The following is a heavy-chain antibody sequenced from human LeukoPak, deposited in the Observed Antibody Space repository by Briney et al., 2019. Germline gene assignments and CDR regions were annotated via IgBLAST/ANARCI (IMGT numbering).Heavy chain of an antibody. CDR2: IKSKTDGGTT. CDR1: GGSISSYY. J-gene: IGHJ4*02. CDR3: TTHDYYDSSGPPFDY. Sequence: PSETLSLTCTVSGGSISSYYWSWIRQPAGKGLEWVGRIKSKTDGGTTDYAAPVKGRFTISRDDSKNTLYLQMNSLKTEDTAVYYCTTHDYYDSSGPPFDYWGQGTLVTVSS. V-gene: IGHV3-15*01. D-gene: IGHD3-22*01.